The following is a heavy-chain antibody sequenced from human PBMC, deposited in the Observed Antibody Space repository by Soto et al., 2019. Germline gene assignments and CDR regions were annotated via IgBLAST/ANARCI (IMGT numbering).Heavy chain of an antibody. CDR3: VKHLRAGELEPFDY. CDR1: GFTLSDHY. V-gene: IGHV3-72*01. CDR2: SRDKPQGYST. Sequence: PGGSLRLSCAGSGFTLSDHYIDWVRQAPGKGLEWVGRSRDKPQGYSTAYAASVKGRFTTSRDESKNSAYLQMNSLRAEDTAVYYCVKHLRAGELEPFDYWGQGTLVTVSS. J-gene: IGHJ4*02. D-gene: IGHD1-1*01.